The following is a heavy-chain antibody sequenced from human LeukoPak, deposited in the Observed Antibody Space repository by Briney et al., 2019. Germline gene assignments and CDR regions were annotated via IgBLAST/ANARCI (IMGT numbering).Heavy chain of an antibody. CDR3: AKDGATHHYFDY. J-gene: IGHJ4*02. CDR2: IRGSGGST. CDR1: GFTLSSYA. V-gene: IGHV3-23*01. Sequence: PGGSLGLSCAASGFTLSSYAMSWVRQAPGKGLEWVSAIRGSGGSTYYADSVKGRFTISRDNSKNTLYLQMNSLRAEDTAVYYCAKDGATHHYFDYWGQGTLVTVSS.